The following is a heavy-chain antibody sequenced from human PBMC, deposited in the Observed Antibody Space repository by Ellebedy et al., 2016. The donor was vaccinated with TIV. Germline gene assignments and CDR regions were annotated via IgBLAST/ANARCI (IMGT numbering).Heavy chain of an antibody. CDR2: INAGNGNT. CDR3: AYEDNQQLVPPYYYYGMDV. J-gene: IGHJ6*02. D-gene: IGHD6-13*01. V-gene: IGHV1-3*01. Sequence: ASVKVSXKASGGTFSSYAISWVRQAPGQGLEWMGWINAGNGNTKYSQKFQGRVTITRDTSASTAYMELSSLRSEDTAVYYCAYEDNQQLVPPYYYYGMDVWGQGTTVTVSS. CDR1: GGTFSSYA.